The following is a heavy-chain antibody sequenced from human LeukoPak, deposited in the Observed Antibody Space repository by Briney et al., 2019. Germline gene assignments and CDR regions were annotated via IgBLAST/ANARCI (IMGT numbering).Heavy chain of an antibody. D-gene: IGHD3-22*01. CDR1: GYTFTSYY. J-gene: IGHJ4*02. CDR2: INPSGGST. CDR3: AKSRTTSSASSDY. V-gene: IGHV1-46*01. Sequence: GASVKVSCKASGYTFTSYYMHWVRQAPGQGLEWMGIINPSGGSTSYAQKFQGRVTMTRDTSTTTVYMEMSNLSSEDTAMYYCAKSRTTSSASSDYWGQGTLVTVSS.